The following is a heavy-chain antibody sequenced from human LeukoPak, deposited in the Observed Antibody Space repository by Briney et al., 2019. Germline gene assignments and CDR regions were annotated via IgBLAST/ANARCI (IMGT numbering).Heavy chain of an antibody. CDR3: ARLVLGATMKYAFDI. V-gene: IGHV4-38-2*01. D-gene: IGHD1-26*01. J-gene: IGHJ3*02. CDR1: SYYISSGYY. Sequence: SETLSLTCAVSSYYISSGYYWDWIRQPPGKGLEWIGSIYYSGSTYYNPSLKSRVTISVDTSKNQFSLKLSSVTAADTAVYYCARLVLGATMKYAFDIWGQGTMVTVSS. CDR2: IYYSGST.